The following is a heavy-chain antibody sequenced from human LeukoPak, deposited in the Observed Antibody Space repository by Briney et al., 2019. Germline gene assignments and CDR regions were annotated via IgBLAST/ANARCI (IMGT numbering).Heavy chain of an antibody. CDR1: GYTFTSYY. J-gene: IGHJ4*02. CDR2: INPNSGGT. Sequence: ASVKVSCKASGYTFTSYYMHWVRQAPGQGLEWMGRINPNSGGTNYAQKFQGRVTMTRDTSISTAYMELSRLRSDDTAVYYCARWVPTLFVDYWGQGTLVTVSS. V-gene: IGHV1-2*06. CDR3: ARWVPTLFVDY. D-gene: IGHD3-10*02.